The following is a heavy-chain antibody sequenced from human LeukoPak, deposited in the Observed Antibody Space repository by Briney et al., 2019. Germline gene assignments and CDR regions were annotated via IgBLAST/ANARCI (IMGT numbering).Heavy chain of an antibody. D-gene: IGHD5-12*01. CDR1: GFTFSSYN. CDR2: FTAYSGASI. J-gene: IGHJ4*02. CDR3: ARGTYSGYDSSFDY. Sequence: GGSLRLSCTASGFTFSSYNMNWLRQAPGKGLEWVSSFTAYSGASIYYAHSVRGRFTISRDNAKNSLYLQINSLRGEDTAVYYCARGTYSGYDSSFDYWGQGTLVTVSS. V-gene: IGHV3-21*01.